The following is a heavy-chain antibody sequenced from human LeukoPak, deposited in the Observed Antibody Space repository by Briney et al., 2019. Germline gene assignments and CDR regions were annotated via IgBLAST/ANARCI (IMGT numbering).Heavy chain of an antibody. J-gene: IGHJ4*02. CDR1: GYTFTSYG. Sequence: EASVKVSCKASGYTFTSYGISWVRQAPGQGLEWMGWISAYNGNTNYAQKPQGRVTMTTDTSTSTAYMELRSLRSDDTAVYYCARGRIAARPREYYFDYWGQGTLVTVSS. V-gene: IGHV1-18*01. CDR3: ARGRIAARPREYYFDY. D-gene: IGHD6-6*01. CDR2: ISAYNGNT.